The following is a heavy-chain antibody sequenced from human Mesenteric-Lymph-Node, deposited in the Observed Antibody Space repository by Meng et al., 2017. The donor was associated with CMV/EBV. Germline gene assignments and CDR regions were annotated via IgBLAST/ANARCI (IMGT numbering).Heavy chain of an antibody. CDR3: VKWISGAGFYSN. CDR1: GFIFRNDD. J-gene: IGHJ4*01. Sequence: SGATYGFIFRNDDMTWVRQAPGKGLEWVSTISRSGGDTIYADSVKGRFTISRDNSKNMLYLQMNSLRAEDTAVYYCVKWISGAGFYSNWGQGTLVTVSS. D-gene: IGHD3-9*01. V-gene: IGHV3-23*01. CDR2: ISRSGGDT.